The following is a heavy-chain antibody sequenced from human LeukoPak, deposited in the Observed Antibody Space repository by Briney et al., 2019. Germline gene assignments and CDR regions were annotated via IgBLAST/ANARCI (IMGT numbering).Heavy chain of an antibody. V-gene: IGHV4-59*01. CDR2: IYYSGST. J-gene: IGHJ4*02. CDR3: ARVRSGSYPAPFDY. D-gene: IGHD1-26*01. CDR1: GVSINNYY. Sequence: SETLSLTCTVSGVSINNYYWGWIRQPPGKGLEWIGYIYYSGSTNYNPSLKSRVTISVDTSKNQFSLKLTSVTAADTAVYYCARVRSGSYPAPFDYWGRGALVTVSS.